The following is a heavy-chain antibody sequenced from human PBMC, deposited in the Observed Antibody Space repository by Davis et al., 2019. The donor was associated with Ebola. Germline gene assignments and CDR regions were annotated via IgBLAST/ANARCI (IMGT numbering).Heavy chain of an antibody. CDR2: IYYSGIT. CDR3: ARQGWSGYSLRHWLDP. CDR1: GGSIISSSSY. Sequence: MPGGSLRLSCTVSGGSIISSSSYWGWIRQPPRKGLEWIGSIYYSGITYYNPSLKSRVTISVDTSKNQFSLKLRSVTAADTAVYYCARQGWSGYSLRHWLDPWGQGTLVTVSS. D-gene: IGHD3-3*01. J-gene: IGHJ5*02. V-gene: IGHV4-39*01.